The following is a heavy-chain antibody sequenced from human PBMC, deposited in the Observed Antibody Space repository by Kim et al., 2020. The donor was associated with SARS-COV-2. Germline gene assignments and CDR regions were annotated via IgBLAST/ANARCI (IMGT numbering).Heavy chain of an antibody. V-gene: IGHV5-51*01. CDR3: ARRGAAAGTFDY. J-gene: IGHJ4*02. D-gene: IGHD6-13*01. Sequence: RYSPSFQGQVTISADKSISTAYVQWSSLKAPETAMYYCARRGAAAGTFDYWGQGTLVTVS.